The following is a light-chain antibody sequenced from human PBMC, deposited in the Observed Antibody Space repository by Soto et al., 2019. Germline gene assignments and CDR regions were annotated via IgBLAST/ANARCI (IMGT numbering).Light chain of an antibody. V-gene: IGKV1-39*01. CDR3: QQSYSIPSIT. J-gene: IGKJ5*01. CDR2: AAS. CDR1: QSISSC. Sequence: DIQMTQSPSSLSASVGDRVTITCRASQSISSCLSWFQQKPGKAPKLLIYAASTLQSAVPSRFSGSGSGTDFTLTISTLQPEDFATYYCQQSYSIPSITFGQGTRLEIK.